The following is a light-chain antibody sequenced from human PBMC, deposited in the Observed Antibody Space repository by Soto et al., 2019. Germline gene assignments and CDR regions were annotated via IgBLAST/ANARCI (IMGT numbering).Light chain of an antibody. CDR2: GAS. CDR3: QQLFMYPPT. CDR1: QGIINY. V-gene: IGKV1-9*01. J-gene: IGKJ3*01. Sequence: IQFTQSPSSLSASMGDRVTITCRASQGIINYLAWYQQKPGKAPKLLIYGASTLQGGVPSRFSGSGSGTDFPRTVSRLQPEDLATYYCQQLFMYPPTFGPGTKVDI.